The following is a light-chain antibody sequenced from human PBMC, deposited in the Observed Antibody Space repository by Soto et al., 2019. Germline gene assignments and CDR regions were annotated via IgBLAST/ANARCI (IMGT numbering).Light chain of an antibody. CDR1: SSDVGGYNY. CDR3: CPYGGGYNLV. CDR2: DVS. J-gene: IGLJ3*02. Sequence: QSALTQPRSVSGSPGQAVTISCTGTSSDVGGYNYVSWYQQHPGKDPKLMIYDVSKRTSGVPDRFSGSKSLNTASLTSSGLQAEDEAAYYCCPYGGGYNLVFGGGTKVTVL. V-gene: IGLV2-11*01.